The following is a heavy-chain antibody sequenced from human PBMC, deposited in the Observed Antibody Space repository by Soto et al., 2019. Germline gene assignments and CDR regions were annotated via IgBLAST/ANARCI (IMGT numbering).Heavy chain of an antibody. J-gene: IGHJ3*01. V-gene: IGHV4-59*01. Sequence: SATLSLTCTVSGGCISSSYWSWIRQPPGRGLEWIGYISYSGSNNYSPSLKSRVTISVDTSKNQFSPKLRSVTAADTAVYYCARDLEGATAMDALDLGGQGTMATV. CDR1: GGCISSSY. CDR3: ARDLEGATAMDALDL. D-gene: IGHD1-26*01. CDR2: ISYSGSN.